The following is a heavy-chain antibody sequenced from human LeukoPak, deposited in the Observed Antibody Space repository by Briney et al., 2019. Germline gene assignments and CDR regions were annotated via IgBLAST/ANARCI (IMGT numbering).Heavy chain of an antibody. V-gene: IGHV4-30-2*01. CDR1: GGSVSGGGYA. J-gene: IGHJ4*02. D-gene: IGHD3-16*02. CDR3: ASGRTYRHPFDS. CDR2: IFHSGST. Sequence: SETLSLTCAVTGGSVSGGGYAWNWFRQPPGKGLEWIAYIFHSGSTSSNPSLKSRVTISLDRSKNHFSLNLTSVTAADTAVYYCASGRTYRHPFDSWGQGALVTVSS.